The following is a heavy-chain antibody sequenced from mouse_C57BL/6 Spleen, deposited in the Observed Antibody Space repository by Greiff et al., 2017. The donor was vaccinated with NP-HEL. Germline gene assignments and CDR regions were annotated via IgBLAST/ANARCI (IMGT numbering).Heavy chain of an antibody. CDR1: GFSLTSYG. CDR2: IWSDGST. J-gene: IGHJ4*01. V-gene: IGHV2-6-1*01. Sequence: QVQLKESGPGLVAPSQSLSITCTVSGFSLTSYGVHWVRQPPGKGLEWLVVIWSDGSTTYNSALKSRLSISKDNSKSQVFLKMNSLQTDDTAMYYCARQYYYGSSLVYYYAMDYWGQGTSVTVSS. CDR3: ARQYYYGSSLVYYYAMDY. D-gene: IGHD1-1*01.